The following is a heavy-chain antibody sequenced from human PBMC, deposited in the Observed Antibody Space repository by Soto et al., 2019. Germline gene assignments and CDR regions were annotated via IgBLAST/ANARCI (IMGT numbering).Heavy chain of an antibody. CDR1: GVSVSSVNYY. Sequence: QVQLQESGPGLVKPSETLTLTCTVSGVSVSSVNYYWSWVRQTPGKGLEWIGYISYSGATNYNPSLKSRVTILLDTSHNQYSLKLSSVTTVDTAVYYCAREVTVPGRFGYWGQGILVTVSS. CDR3: AREVTVPGRFGY. D-gene: IGHD6-19*01. J-gene: IGHJ4*02. CDR2: ISYSGAT. V-gene: IGHV4-61*01.